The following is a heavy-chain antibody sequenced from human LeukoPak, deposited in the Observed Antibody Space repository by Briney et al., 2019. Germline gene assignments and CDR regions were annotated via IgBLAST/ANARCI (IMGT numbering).Heavy chain of an antibody. CDR3: ARQSHYYDSSGYDY. V-gene: IGHV1-2*04. CDR1: GYTFSDYY. CDR2: INPNSGGT. D-gene: IGHD3-22*01. Sequence: ASVKVSCKTSGYTFSDYYMHWVRQAPGQGLEWMGWINPNSGGTNYAQKFQGWVTMTRDTSISTAYMELSRLRSDDTAVYYCARQSHYYDSSGYDYWGQGTLVTVSS. J-gene: IGHJ4*02.